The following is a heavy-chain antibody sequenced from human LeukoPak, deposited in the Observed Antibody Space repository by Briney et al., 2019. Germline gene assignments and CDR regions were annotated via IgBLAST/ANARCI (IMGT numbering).Heavy chain of an antibody. D-gene: IGHD6-13*01. Sequence: GGSLRLSCAASGLTVSSSYMSWVRQAPGKGLEWVSVIYSGGNTYYADSVKGRFTISRDDFKNTLYLQMGSLRAEDMAVYYCARGATSSCYSHFDYWGQGTLVTVSS. J-gene: IGHJ4*02. CDR1: GLTVSSSY. V-gene: IGHV3-53*05. CDR3: ARGATSSCYSHFDY. CDR2: IYSGGNT.